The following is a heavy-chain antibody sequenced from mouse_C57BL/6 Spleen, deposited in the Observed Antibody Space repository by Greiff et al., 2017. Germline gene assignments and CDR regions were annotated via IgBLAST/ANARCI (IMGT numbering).Heavy chain of an antibody. J-gene: IGHJ4*01. CDR3: ARTDYGSSPYAMDY. CDR1: GYAFSSYW. V-gene: IGHV1-80*01. D-gene: IGHD1-1*01. Sequence: QVPLQQSGAELVKPGASVKISCKASGYAFSSYWMNWVKQRPGKGLEWIGQIYPGDGDTNYNGKFTGKATLTADKSSSTAYMQLSSLTSEDSAVYFCARTDYGSSPYAMDYWGQGTSVTVSS. CDR2: IYPGDGDT.